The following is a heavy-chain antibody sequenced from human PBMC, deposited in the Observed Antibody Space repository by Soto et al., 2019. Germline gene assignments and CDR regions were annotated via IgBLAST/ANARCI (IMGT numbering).Heavy chain of an antibody. CDR3: ARLLWSRGDWFDP. Sequence: QVQLQESGPGLVKPSETLSLTCTVSGGSISSYYWSWIRQPPGKGLEWIGYIYYSGSTNYNPSLKSRVTISVDTSKNQFSRKLSSGTAADTAVYYCARLLWSRGDWFDPWGQGTLVTVSS. D-gene: IGHD3-10*01. J-gene: IGHJ5*02. CDR2: IYYSGST. CDR1: GGSISSYY. V-gene: IGHV4-59*08.